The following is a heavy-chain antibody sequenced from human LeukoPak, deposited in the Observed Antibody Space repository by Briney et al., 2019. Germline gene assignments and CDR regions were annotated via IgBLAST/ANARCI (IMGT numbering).Heavy chain of an antibody. CDR2: INHSGST. D-gene: IGHD2-2*01. J-gene: IGHJ6*02. CDR1: GGSFSGYY. Sequence: SETLSLTCAVYGGSFSGYYWSWIRQPPGKGLEWIGEINHSGSTNYNPSLKSRVTISVDTSKNQFSLKLSSVTAADTAVYYCARGSPARGMDVWGQGTTVTVSS. V-gene: IGHV4-34*01. CDR3: ARGSPARGMDV.